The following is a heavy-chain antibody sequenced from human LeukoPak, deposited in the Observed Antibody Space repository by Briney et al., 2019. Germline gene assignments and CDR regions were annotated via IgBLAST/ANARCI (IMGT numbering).Heavy chain of an antibody. CDR1: GFTFSSYA. CDR2: ISGSGGST. CDR3: TRDPLDISRWANAFDI. Sequence: GGSLRLSCAASGFTFSSYAMSWVRQAPGKGLEWVSGISGSGGSTYYADSVKGRFTISRDNSKNTLYVQMNGLRPEDTAVYYCTRDPLDISRWANAFDIWGQGTMVTVSS. V-gene: IGHV3-23*01. J-gene: IGHJ3*02. D-gene: IGHD2-2*03.